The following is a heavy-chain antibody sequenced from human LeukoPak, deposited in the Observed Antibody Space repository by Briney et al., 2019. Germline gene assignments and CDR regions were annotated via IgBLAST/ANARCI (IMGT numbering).Heavy chain of an antibody. J-gene: IGHJ6*03. V-gene: IGHV4-34*01. CDR3: ARGHRDGYKFARGYYYYYMEV. CDR2: INHSGST. CDR1: GGSFSGYY. Sequence: SETLSLTCAVYGGSFSGYYWSWIRQPPGKGLEWIGEINHSGSTNYNPSLKSRVTISVDTSKNQFSLKLSSVTAADTAVYYCARGHRDGYKFARGYYYYYMEVWGKGTTVTVSS. D-gene: IGHD5-24*01.